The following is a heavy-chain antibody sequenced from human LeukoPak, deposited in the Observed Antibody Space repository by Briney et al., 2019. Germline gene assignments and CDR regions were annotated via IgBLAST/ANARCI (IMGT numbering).Heavy chain of an antibody. CDR3: AKDSTPTIVVVPAAWFDP. J-gene: IGHJ5*02. D-gene: IGHD2-2*01. CDR1: GFTFSSYA. V-gene: IGHV3-23*01. Sequence: GGSLRLSCAASGFTFSSYAMSWVRQAPGKGLECVSTISGSGGSTYYADSVKGRFTISRDNSKNTLYLQMNSLRGEDTAVYYCAKDSTPTIVVVPAAWFDPWGQGTLVTVSS. CDR2: ISGSGGST.